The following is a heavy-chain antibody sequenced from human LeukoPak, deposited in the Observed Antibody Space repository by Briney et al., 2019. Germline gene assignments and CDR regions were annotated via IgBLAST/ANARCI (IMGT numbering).Heavy chain of an antibody. Sequence: GASVTVSCTASGYTFTSYDINWVRQATGQGLEWMGWMNPNSGNTGYAQKFQGRVTMTRNTSISTAYMELSSLRSEDTAVYYCARATSDSYYFDYWGQGTLVTVSS. J-gene: IGHJ4*02. CDR1: GYTFTSYD. CDR3: ARATSDSYYFDY. V-gene: IGHV1-8*01. CDR2: MNPNSGNT.